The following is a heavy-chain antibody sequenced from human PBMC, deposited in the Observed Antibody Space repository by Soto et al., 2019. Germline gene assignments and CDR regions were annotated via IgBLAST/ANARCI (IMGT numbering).Heavy chain of an antibody. CDR2: IIPIFGTA. J-gene: IGHJ4*02. D-gene: IGHD3-10*01. CDR1: GGTFSSYA. Sequence: GASVKVSCKASGGTFSSYAISWLRQAPGQGLEWMGGIIPIFGTANYAQKFQGRVTITADESTSTAYMELSSLRSEDTAVYYCAGVVGPYGSGSYPTFFDYWGQGTLVTVSS. V-gene: IGHV1-69*13. CDR3: AGVVGPYGSGSYPTFFDY.